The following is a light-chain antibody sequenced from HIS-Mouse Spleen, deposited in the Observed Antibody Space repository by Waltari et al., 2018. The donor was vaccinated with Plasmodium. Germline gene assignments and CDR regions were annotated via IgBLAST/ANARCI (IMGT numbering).Light chain of an antibody. Sequence: SYELTQLPSVSVSPGQTASITCSGDKLGEKYACWYQQKPGQSPVLVIYQDSKRPSGIPERFSGSNSGNTATLTISGTQAMDEADYYCQAWDSSTVVFGGGTKLTVL. CDR2: QDS. CDR3: QAWDSSTVV. CDR1: KLGEKY. V-gene: IGLV3-1*01. J-gene: IGLJ2*01.